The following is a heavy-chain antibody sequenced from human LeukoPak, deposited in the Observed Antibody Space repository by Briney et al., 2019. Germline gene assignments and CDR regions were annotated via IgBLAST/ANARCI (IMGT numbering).Heavy chain of an antibody. D-gene: IGHD3-9*01. CDR3: ARAPEFGYDILTGYYGAFDI. J-gene: IGHJ3*02. CDR1: GFTFSSYS. V-gene: IGHV3-21*01. CDR2: ISSSSSYI. Sequence: PGGSLRLSCAASGFTFSSYSMNWVRQAPGKGLEWVSSISSSSSYIYYADSVKGRFTISRDNAKNSLYLQMNSLRAEDTAVYYCARAPEFGYDILTGYYGAFDIWGQGTMVTVSS.